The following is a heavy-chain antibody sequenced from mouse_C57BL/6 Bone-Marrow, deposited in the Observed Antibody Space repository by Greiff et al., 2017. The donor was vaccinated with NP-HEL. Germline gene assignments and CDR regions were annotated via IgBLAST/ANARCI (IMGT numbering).Heavy chain of an antibody. D-gene: IGHD1-1*01. CDR2: IDPETGGT. J-gene: IGHJ1*03. V-gene: IGHV1-15*01. CDR3: TRGGGSSLWYFDV. Sequence: QVQLQQSGAELVRPGASVTLSCKASGYTFTDYEMHWVKQTPVHGLEWIGAIDPETGGTAYNQKFKGKAILTADKSSSTAYMELRSLTSEDSAVYYCTRGGGSSLWYFDVWGTGTTVTVSS. CDR1: GYTFTDYE.